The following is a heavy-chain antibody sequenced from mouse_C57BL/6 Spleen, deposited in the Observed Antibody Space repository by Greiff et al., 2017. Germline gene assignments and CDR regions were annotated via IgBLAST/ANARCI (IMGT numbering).Heavy chain of an antibody. J-gene: IGHJ2*01. Sequence: QVQLQQPGAELVKPGASVKMSCKASGYTFTSYWITWVKQRPGQGLEWIGDIYPGSGSTNYNEKFKSKATLTVDTSSSTAYMQLSSLTSEDSAVYYCARGRRGRFLYYFDYWGQGTTLTVSS. CDR3: ARGRRGRFLYYFDY. CDR1: GYTFTSYW. V-gene: IGHV1-55*01. D-gene: IGHD3-3*01. CDR2: IYPGSGST.